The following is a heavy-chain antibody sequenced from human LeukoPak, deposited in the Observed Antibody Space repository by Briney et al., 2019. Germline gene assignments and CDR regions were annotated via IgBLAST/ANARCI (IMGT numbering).Heavy chain of an antibody. Sequence: PGGPLRLSCAASGNYWMHWVRQVPGKGLVWVSHINSDGSWTSYADSVKGRFTISRDNSRSTLYLQMNSLRPEDTAIYYCAREGYYGSGSPPSLYFDYWGQGTLVTVSS. CDR2: INSDGSWT. CDR1: GNYW. J-gene: IGHJ4*02. D-gene: IGHD3-10*01. CDR3: AREGYYGSGSPPSLYFDY. V-gene: IGHV3-74*01.